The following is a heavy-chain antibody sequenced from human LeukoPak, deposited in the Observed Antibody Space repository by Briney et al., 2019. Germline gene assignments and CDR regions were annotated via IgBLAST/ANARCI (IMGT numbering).Heavy chain of an antibody. CDR1: GGSFSGYY. Sequence: SETLSLTCAVYGGSFSGYYWSWIRQPPGKGLEGIGEINHSGSTNYNPSLTSRVTISVDTSKNQFSLTLSSVTAADTAVYYCARRGPMIVVVIFGGYYFDYWGQGTLVTVSS. J-gene: IGHJ4*02. V-gene: IGHV4-34*01. D-gene: IGHD3-22*01. CDR3: ARRGPMIVVVIFGGYYFDY. CDR2: INHSGST.